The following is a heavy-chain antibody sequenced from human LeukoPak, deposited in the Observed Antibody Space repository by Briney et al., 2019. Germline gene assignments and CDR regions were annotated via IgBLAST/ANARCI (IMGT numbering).Heavy chain of an antibody. J-gene: IGHJ2*01. CDR2: IYYSGST. V-gene: IGHV4-59*01. Sequence: PSETLSLTCTVSGGSISSYYWSWIRQPPGKGLEWIGYIYYSGSTNYIPSLESRVTISVDTSKNQFSLRLSSVTAADTAVYYCARAGVVTNPNSYWYFDLWGRGTLVTVSS. CDR1: GGSISSYY. D-gene: IGHD3-3*01. CDR3: ARAGVVTNPNSYWYFDL.